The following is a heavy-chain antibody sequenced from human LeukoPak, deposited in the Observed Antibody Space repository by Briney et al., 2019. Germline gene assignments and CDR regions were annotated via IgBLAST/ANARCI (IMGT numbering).Heavy chain of an antibody. CDR3: ARIAVAVSFDY. Sequence: SVKVSCKASGGTFSSYAISCVRQAPGQGLGWMGRIIPILGIANYAQKFQGRVTITADKSTSTAYTELSRLRSDDTAVYYCARIAVAVSFDYWGQGTLVTVSS. J-gene: IGHJ4*02. V-gene: IGHV1-69*04. CDR2: IIPILGIA. D-gene: IGHD6-19*01. CDR1: GGTFSSYA.